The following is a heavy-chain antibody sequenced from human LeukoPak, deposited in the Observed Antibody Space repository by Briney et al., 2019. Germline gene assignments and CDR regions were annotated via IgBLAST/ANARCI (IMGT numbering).Heavy chain of an antibody. CDR2: INHSGST. CDR3: ARNAGDYTKPSDY. D-gene: IGHD4-11*01. V-gene: IGHV4-34*01. CDR1: GGSFGGYY. J-gene: IGHJ4*02. Sequence: SETLSLTCAVYGGSFGGYYWSWIRQPPGKGLEWIGEINHSGSTNYNPSLKSRVTISVDTSKNQFSLRLSSVTAADTAVYYCARNAGDYTKPSDYWGQGTLVTVSS.